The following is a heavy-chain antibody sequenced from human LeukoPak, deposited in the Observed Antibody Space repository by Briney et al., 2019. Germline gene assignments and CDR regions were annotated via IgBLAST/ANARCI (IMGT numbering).Heavy chain of an antibody. CDR3: ARATTVVTPVDY. J-gene: IGHJ4*02. D-gene: IGHD4-23*01. CDR1: GGSLSSDDHY. CDR2: IYYNGNT. V-gene: IGHV4-30-4*01. Sequence: SETLSLTCTVSGGSLSSDDHYWSWIRQPPGKGLEWIGYIYYNGNTYYNPSLKSRVTISVDTSKNQFSLKLRSVTAADTAVYYCARATTVVTPVDYWGQGTLVTVSS.